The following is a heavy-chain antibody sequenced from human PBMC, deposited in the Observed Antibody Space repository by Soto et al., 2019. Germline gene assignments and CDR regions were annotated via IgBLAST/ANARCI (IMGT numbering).Heavy chain of an antibody. CDR1: GYTFTSYY. CDR3: AREWDIVVVQAASYYYGMDV. D-gene: IGHD2-2*01. J-gene: IGHJ6*02. CDR2: INPSGGST. V-gene: IGHV1-46*01. Sequence: VASVKVSCKASGYTFTSYYMHWVRQAPGQGLEWMGIINPSGGSTSYAQKFQGRVTMTRDTSTSTVYMELSSLRSEDTAVYYCAREWDIVVVQAASYYYGMDVWGQGTRVTLSS.